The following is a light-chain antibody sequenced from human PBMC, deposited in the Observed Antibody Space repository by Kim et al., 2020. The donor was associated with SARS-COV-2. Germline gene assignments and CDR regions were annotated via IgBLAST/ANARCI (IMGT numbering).Light chain of an antibody. CDR3: QQYGSSPAVT. V-gene: IGKV3-20*01. J-gene: IGKJ4*01. CDR2: GAS. Sequence: SPGEAATLSCRASQRINSDSLAWYQQKPGQAPRLLIFGASARATGIPDRFSGSGSETDFTLTISRLEPEDFAVYYCQQYGSSPAVTFGGGTKLEI. CDR1: QRINSDS.